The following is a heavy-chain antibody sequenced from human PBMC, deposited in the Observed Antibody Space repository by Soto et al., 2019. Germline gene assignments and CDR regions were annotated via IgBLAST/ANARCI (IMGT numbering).Heavy chain of an antibody. V-gene: IGHV3-23*01. CDR1: GFTFSSYA. D-gene: IGHD6-19*01. CDR3: AKDVGSGYSSGWYLDY. J-gene: IGHJ4*02. CDR2: ISGSGGST. Sequence: PGGSLRLSCAASGFTFSSYAMSWVRQAPGKGLEWVSAISGSGGSTYYADSVKGRFTISRDNSKNTLYLQMNSLRAEDTAVYYCAKDVGSGYSSGWYLDYWGQGTLVTVSS.